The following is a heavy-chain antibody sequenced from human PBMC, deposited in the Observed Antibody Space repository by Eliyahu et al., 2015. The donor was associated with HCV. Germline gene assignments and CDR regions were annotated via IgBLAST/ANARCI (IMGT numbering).Heavy chain of an antibody. Sequence: EVKKPGSSVKVSCKASGGTFSSYTISWVRQAPGQGLEWMGRIIPILGIANXAQKFQGRVTITAXKSTSTAYMELSSLRSEDTAVYYCARRIGYFFDYWGQGTLVTVSS. CDR3: ARRIGYFFDY. CDR1: GGTFSSYT. CDR2: IIPILGIA. D-gene: IGHD2-15*01. J-gene: IGHJ4*02. V-gene: IGHV1-69*02.